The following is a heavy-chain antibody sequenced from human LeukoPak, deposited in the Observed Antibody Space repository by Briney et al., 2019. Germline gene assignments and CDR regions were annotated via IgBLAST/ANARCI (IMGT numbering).Heavy chain of an antibody. V-gene: IGHV4-59*01. J-gene: IGHJ4*02. CDR2: IYYSGNT. CDR3: RVDTPFFDY. D-gene: IGHD5-18*01. CDR1: GGSISSYY. Sequence: SEILSLTCTVSGGSISSYYWSWIRQPPGKGLEWIGYIYYSGNTNYNPSLKSRVTISVDTSKNQFSLKLSSVTAADTAVYYCRVDTPFFDYWGQGTLVTVSS.